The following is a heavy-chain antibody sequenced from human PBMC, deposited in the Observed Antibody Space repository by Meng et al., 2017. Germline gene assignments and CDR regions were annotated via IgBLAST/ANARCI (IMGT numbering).Heavy chain of an antibody. CDR2: IMPIFGPA. V-gene: IGHV1-69*01. CDR3: ARDDYSNYLPFDY. CDR1: GGTFNSYA. Sequence: VLSVQAWAQVEKPLSSVKGVCKSSGGTFNSYAISLVRQTPGQGHEWMGGIMPIFGPANYAQKFQGRVTITADESTSTAYMELSSLISEDTAVYYCARDDYSNYLPFDYWGQGTLVTVSS. J-gene: IGHJ4*02. D-gene: IGHD4-11*01.